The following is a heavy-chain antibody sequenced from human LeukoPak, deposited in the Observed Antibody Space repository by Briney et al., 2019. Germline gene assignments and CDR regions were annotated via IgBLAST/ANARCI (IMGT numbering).Heavy chain of an antibody. V-gene: IGHV3-30*18. CDR2: ISYDGSNK. CDR3: AKVGYYDSWSGPDHYYYGMDV. Sequence: GRSLRLSCAASGFTFSSYGMHWVRQAPGKGLEWVAVISYDGSNKYYADSVKGRFTISRDNSKNTLYLQMNSLRAEDTAVYYCAKVGYYDSWSGPDHYYYGMDVWGQGTTVTVSS. CDR1: GFTFSSYG. J-gene: IGHJ6*02. D-gene: IGHD3-3*01.